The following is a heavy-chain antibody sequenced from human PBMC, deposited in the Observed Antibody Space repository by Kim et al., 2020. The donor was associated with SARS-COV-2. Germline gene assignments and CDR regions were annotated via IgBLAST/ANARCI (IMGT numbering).Heavy chain of an antibody. CDR1: GDSINNRGNF. Sequence: SETLSLTCIVSGDSINNRGNFWGWIRQPPGKGLEWIGSLSYTGATYYNPSLKSRVTISVDTSKSHFSLNLTSVTAADTAVYYCGRQRNPCSGGNCYFDYWGQGTLVTVSS. CDR2: LSYTGAT. V-gene: IGHV4-39*01. J-gene: IGHJ4*02. CDR3: GRQRNPCSGGNCYFDY. D-gene: IGHD2-15*01.